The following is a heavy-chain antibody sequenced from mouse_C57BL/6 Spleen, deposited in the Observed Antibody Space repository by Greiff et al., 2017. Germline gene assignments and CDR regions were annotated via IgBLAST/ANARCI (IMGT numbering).Heavy chain of an antibody. V-gene: IGHV3-6*01. CDR2: ISYDGSN. CDR3: ARVPYYYGSSYDAFDY. J-gene: IGHJ2*01. CDR1: GYSITSGYY. Sequence: DVKLVESGPGLVKPSQSLSLTCSVTGYSITSGYYWNWIRQFPGNKLEWMGYISYDGSNNYNPSLKNRISITRDTSKNQFFLKLNSVTTEDTATYYCARVPYYYGSSYDAFDYWGQGTTLTVSS. D-gene: IGHD1-1*01.